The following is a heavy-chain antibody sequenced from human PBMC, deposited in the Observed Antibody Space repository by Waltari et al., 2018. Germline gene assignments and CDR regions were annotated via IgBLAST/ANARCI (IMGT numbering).Heavy chain of an antibody. V-gene: IGHV1-69*10. CDR1: GGTFSSYA. CDR3: ARGEEKYSGYDFSDDAFDI. J-gene: IGHJ3*02. Sequence: QVQLVQSGAEVKKPGSSVKVSCKASGGTFSSYAISWVRQAPGQGLEWMGGIIPILGIANYAQKFQGRGTITADKSTSTAYMELSSLRSEDTAVYYCARGEEKYSGYDFSDDAFDIWGQGTMVTVSS. CDR2: IIPILGIA. D-gene: IGHD5-12*01.